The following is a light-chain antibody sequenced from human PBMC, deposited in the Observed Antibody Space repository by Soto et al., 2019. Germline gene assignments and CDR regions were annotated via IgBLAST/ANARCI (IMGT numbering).Light chain of an antibody. CDR3: RSYTSTSTLYV. J-gene: IGLJ1*01. CDR2: DVS. V-gene: IGLV2-14*03. CDR1: SSDIGGYNY. Sequence: QSALTQPASVSGSPGQSITISCTGTSSDIGGYNYVSWYQQLPGKVHKLIIYDVSNRPSGVSDRFSGSKSGNAASLTISGLQAEDEADYYCRSYTSTSTLYVFGTGTKVTVL.